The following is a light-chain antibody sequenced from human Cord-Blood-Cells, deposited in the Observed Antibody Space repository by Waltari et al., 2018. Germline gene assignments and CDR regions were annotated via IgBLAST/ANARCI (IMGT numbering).Light chain of an antibody. Sequence: QSALTQPPSVSGSPGQSVTISCTGTSSDVGSYNRVSWYQQPPGTAPNLMIYEVSNPASVVPDRLSGSQSGNTASLTISVLQAEDEADYYCSSYTSSSILVVFAGGTKLTVL. CDR1: SSDVGSYNR. V-gene: IGLV2-18*02. J-gene: IGLJ2*01. CDR3: SSYTSSSILVV. CDR2: EVS.